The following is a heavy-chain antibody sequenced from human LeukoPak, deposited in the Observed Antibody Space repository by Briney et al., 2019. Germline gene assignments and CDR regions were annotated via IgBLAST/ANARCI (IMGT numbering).Heavy chain of an antibody. CDR2: MDPNSGNT. V-gene: IGHV1-8*01. CDR1: GYTFTSYD. CDR3: ARGPNWNSSGYYYVS. J-gene: IGHJ4*02. D-gene: IGHD3-22*01. Sequence: ASVKVSCKASGYTFTSYDINWARQAPGQGLEWMGWMDPNSGNTGYAQKFQGRVTMTRNTSISTAYMELSSLRSEDTAVYYCARGPNWNSSGYYYVSWGQGTLVTVSS.